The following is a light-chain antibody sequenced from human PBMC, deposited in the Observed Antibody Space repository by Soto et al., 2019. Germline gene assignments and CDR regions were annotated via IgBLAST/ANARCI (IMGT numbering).Light chain of an antibody. Sequence: DIQMTQSPSSLSASVGDRVTITCRASQSISSSLNWYQQKPGKAPKLLIYAASRLQSGVPSRFSGSGSGTYLTLTISSLQPEDFATYYCQQSYSTPYSFGQGTKLESK. CDR1: QSISSS. J-gene: IGKJ2*01. CDR3: QQSYSTPYS. V-gene: IGKV1-39*01. CDR2: AAS.